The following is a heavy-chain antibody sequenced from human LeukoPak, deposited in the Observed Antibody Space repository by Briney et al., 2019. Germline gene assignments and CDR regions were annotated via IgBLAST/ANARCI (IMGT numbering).Heavy chain of an antibody. CDR3: VREIPHYGIDY. CDR2: TFDSGST. Sequence: SETLSLTCSVSGGSISGYLWSWIRQPAGKGLEWVGRTFDSGSTSYNPSLESRVTMSVDTPKNQFSLRLSSVTAADTAVYFCVREIPHYGIDYWGQGTLVTVSS. CDR1: GGSISGYL. V-gene: IGHV4-4*07. D-gene: IGHD3-10*01. J-gene: IGHJ4*02.